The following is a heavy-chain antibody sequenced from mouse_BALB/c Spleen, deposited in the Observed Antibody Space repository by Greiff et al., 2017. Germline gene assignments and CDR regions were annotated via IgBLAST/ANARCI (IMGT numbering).Heavy chain of an antibody. CDR1: GYAFTNYL. Sequence: QVQLQQSGAELVRPGTSVKVSCKASGYAFTNYLIEWVKQRPGQGLEWIGVINPGSGGTNYNEKFKGKATLTADKSSSTAYMQLSSLTSDDSAVYFCARFITTGSAMDYWGQGTSVTVSS. J-gene: IGHJ4*01. D-gene: IGHD1-1*01. V-gene: IGHV1-54*01. CDR3: ARFITTGSAMDY. CDR2: INPGSGGT.